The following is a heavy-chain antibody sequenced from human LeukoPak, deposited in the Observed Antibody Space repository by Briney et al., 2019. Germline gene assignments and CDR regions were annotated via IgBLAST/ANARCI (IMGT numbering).Heavy chain of an antibody. CDR1: GGSISSYY. CDR3: ARGRTIQSFDY. CDR2: IYYSGST. D-gene: IGHD2-2*01. V-gene: IGHV4-59*12. Sequence: SETLSLTCTVSGGSISSYYWSWIRQPPGKGLEWIGYIYYSGSTNYNPSLKSRVTISVDTSKNQFSLKLSSVTAADTAVYYCARGRTIQSFDYWGQGTLVTVSS. J-gene: IGHJ4*02.